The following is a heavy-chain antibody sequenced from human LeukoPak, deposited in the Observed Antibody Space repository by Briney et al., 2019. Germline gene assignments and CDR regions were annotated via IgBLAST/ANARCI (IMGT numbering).Heavy chain of an antibody. J-gene: IGHJ4*02. CDR3: AKHSSNWRSNFDY. CDR2: ISGSGGST. Sequence: PGGSLRLSCAASGFTFSSYAMTWVRQAPGKGLEWVSIISGSGGSTSYADSVKGRFTISRDNSKDTWYLQMNSLRAEDTAVYYCAKHSSNWRSNFDYWGQGTLVTVSS. CDR1: GFTFSSYA. D-gene: IGHD6-13*01. V-gene: IGHV3-23*01.